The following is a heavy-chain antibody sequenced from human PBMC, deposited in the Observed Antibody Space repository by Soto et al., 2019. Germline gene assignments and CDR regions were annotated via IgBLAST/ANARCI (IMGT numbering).Heavy chain of an antibody. CDR2: ISYDGSNK. CDR1: GFTFSSYA. D-gene: IGHD2-15*01. CDR3: ACGRCSGGSCYSCLAGAFDI. J-gene: IGHJ3*02. Sequence: QVQLVESGGGVVQPGRSLRLSCAASGFTFSSYAMHWVRQAPGMGLEWVAVISYDGSNKYYADSVKGRFTISRDNSQNTLYLQMNGLRAEDTAMYYCACGRCSGGSCYSCLAGAFDIWGQETMVTVSS. V-gene: IGHV3-30-3*01.